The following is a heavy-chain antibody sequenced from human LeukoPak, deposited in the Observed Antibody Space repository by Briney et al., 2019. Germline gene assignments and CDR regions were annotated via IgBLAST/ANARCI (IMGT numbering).Heavy chain of an antibody. CDR3: AGYSGSPRYFDY. CDR2: IIHSGST. D-gene: IGHD6-6*01. V-gene: IGHV4-34*12. CDR1: GGSFSGYY. J-gene: IGHJ4*02. Sequence: QASETLSPTCAVYGGSFSGYYWSWIRQTPGKGLEWIGEIIHSGSTNYSPSLKSRVTISLDAAKSQFSLRLTSVTAADTAVYHCAGYSGSPRYFDYWGQGTLVTVSS.